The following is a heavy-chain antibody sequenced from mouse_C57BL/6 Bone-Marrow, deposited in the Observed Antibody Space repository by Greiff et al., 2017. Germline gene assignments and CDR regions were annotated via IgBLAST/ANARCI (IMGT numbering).Heavy chain of an antibody. CDR1: GYTFTSYW. Sequence: QVQLQQPGAELVRPGSSVKLSCKASGYTFTSYWMHWVKQRPIQGLEWIGNIDPSDSETHYNQKFKDKATLTVDKSTSTAYMQLSSLTSEASAVYYCARSGYSVRAMDYWGQGTSVTVSA. V-gene: IGHV1-52*01. D-gene: IGHD3-1*01. CDR3: ARSGYSVRAMDY. J-gene: IGHJ4*01. CDR2: IDPSDSET.